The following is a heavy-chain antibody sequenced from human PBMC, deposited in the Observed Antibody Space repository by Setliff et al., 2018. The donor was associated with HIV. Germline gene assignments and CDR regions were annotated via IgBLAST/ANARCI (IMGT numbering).Heavy chain of an antibody. J-gene: IGHJ5*02. D-gene: IGHD2-15*01. CDR1: GVSITSTHNY. Sequence: ETLSLTCSVSGVSITSTHNYWGWIRQPPGKGLEWIGEINESGTSNSNPSLESRVTMSVDASKTHFSLKLRSVTAADTAVYYCASRENPSGGYPKGWFDPWGQGTLVTVSS. CDR3: ASRENPSGGYPKGWFDP. CDR2: INESGTS. V-gene: IGHV4-39*02.